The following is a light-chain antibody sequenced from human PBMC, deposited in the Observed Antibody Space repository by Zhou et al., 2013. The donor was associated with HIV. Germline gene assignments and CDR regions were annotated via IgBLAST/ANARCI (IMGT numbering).Light chain of an antibody. CDR1: QGISNY. V-gene: IGKV1-27*01. CDR2: AAS. CDR3: QKYNSAPQT. J-gene: IGKJ4*01. Sequence: DIQMTQSPSSLSASVGDRVTIICRASQGISNYLAWYQQKPGKVPKVLIYAASTLQSGVPSRFSGSGSGTDFTLTISSLQPEDVATYYCQKYNSAPQTFGGGTKVEIK.